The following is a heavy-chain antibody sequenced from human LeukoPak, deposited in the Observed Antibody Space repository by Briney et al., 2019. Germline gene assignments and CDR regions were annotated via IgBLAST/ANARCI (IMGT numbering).Heavy chain of an antibody. CDR3: ARDREVGDYFDY. CDR2: IYYSGST. V-gene: IGHV4-59*01. J-gene: IGHJ4*02. CDR1: GGSFSGYY. D-gene: IGHD1-26*01. Sequence: SETLSLTCAVYGGSFSGYYWSWIRQPPGKGLEWIGYIYYSGSTNYNPSLKSRVTISVDTSKNQFSLKLSSVTAADTAVYYCARDREVGDYFDYWGQGTLVTVSS.